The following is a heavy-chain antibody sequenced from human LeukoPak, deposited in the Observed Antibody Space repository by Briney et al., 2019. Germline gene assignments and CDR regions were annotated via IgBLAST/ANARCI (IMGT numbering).Heavy chain of an antibody. V-gene: IGHV3-7*01. J-gene: IGHJ4*02. CDR1: QFTFSSHW. CDR2: IKEDGSDN. Sequence: GGSLSLSCVASQFTFSSHWMTWVRQAPGKGLELVAKIKEDGSDNYYADSVKGRFTISRENARNSLYLQMNSLRADDTAVYYCARVLAGRCDNRLCYPVFDLWGQGTLVSVSS. CDR3: ARVLAGRCDNRLCYPVFDL. D-gene: IGHD2-15*01.